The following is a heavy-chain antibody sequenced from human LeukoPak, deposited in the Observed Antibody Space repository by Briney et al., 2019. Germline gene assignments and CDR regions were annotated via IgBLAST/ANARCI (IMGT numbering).Heavy chain of an antibody. Sequence: PGGSLRLSCAASGFTFSSYGMHWVRQAPGKGLEWVAVIWYDGSNKYYADSVKGRFTISRDNSKNTLYLQMNCLRAEDTAVYYCARDAGCSSTSCYTKYFEYWGQGTLVTVSS. J-gene: IGHJ4*02. CDR3: ARDAGCSSTSCYTKYFEY. CDR1: GFTFSSYG. D-gene: IGHD2-2*02. CDR2: IWYDGSNK. V-gene: IGHV3-33*01.